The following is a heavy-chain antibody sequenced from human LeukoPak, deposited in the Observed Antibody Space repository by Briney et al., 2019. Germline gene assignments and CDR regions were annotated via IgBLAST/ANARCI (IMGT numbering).Heavy chain of an antibody. CDR2: INPNSGGT. CDR1: GYTFTGYY. V-gene: IGHV1-2*02. Sequence: GASVKVSCKASGYTFTGYYMHWVRQAPGQGLEWMGWINPNSGGTNYAQKFQGRVTMTRDTSIGTAYMELSRLRSDDTAVYYCAREAHYYGSGSYYPFDYWGQGTLVTVSS. D-gene: IGHD3-10*01. CDR3: AREAHYYGSGSYYPFDY. J-gene: IGHJ4*02.